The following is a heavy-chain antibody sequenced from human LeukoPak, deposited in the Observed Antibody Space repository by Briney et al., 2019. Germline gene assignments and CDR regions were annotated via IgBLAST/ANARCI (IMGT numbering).Heavy chain of an antibody. J-gene: IGHJ3*02. CDR1: GYTFTSFG. CDR3: ARVRRYSGYNYFDAFDN. CDR2: SSTYNGDT. D-gene: IGHD5-12*01. Sequence: ASVKVSCKASGYTFTSFGFSWVRQAPGQGLEWMEWSSTYNGDTKYVQNFQDRLTMTTDTSASTAYMELRNLRSDDTAVYYCARVRRYSGYNYFDAFDNWGQGTMVTVSS. V-gene: IGHV1-18*01.